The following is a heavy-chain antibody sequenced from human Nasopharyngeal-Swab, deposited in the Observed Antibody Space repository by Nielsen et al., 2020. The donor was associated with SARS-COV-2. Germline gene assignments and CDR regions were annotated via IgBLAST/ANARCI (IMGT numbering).Heavy chain of an antibody. CDR2: IYDSGST. CDR1: GGSISSYF. V-gene: IGHV4-59*13. J-gene: IGHJ3*01. CDR3: ALFRGQYYDTGGQFASWAFEV. D-gene: IGHD3-22*01. Sequence: LRLSCSVSGGSISSYFWSWIRQPPGKGLEWIGYIYDSGSTNYNPSLKSRVTISVDTSKNQFSLKLRSVAAADTAIYYCALFRGQYYDTGGQFASWAFEVWGQGTMVTVSS.